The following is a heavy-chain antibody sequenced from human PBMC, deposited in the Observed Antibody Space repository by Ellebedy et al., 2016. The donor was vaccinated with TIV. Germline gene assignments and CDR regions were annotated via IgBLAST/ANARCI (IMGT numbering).Heavy chain of an antibody. CDR1: RGTFSSYA. J-gene: IGHJ6*02. Sequence: ASVTVSCXASRGTFSSYAISWVRQAPAQGLEWMGGIIPIFGTANYAQKFQGRVTITADKSTSTAYMELSSLRSEDTAVYYCARSKLATVLSGYYYYGMDVWGQGTTVTVSS. V-gene: IGHV1-69*06. CDR3: ARSKLATVLSGYYYYGMDV. D-gene: IGHD4-11*01. CDR2: IIPIFGTA.